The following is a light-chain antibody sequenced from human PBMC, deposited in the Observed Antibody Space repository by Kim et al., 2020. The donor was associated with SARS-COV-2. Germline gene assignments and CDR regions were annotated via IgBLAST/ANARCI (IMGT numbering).Light chain of an antibody. Sequence: AALGDRVTITCRASQGIGNYLAWYQHKPGNPPKLLIYGASALHSGVPSRFSGSGSGTEFTLTISSLQPEDVATYYCQKFNAAPRTFGQGTKVDIK. J-gene: IGKJ1*01. CDR1: QGIGNY. CDR2: GAS. V-gene: IGKV1-27*01. CDR3: QKFNAAPRT.